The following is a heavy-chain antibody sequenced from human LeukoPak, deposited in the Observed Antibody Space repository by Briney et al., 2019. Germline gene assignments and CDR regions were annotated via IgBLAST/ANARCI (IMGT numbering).Heavy chain of an antibody. CDR3: ARGVARSSKFHFSYYFDY. Sequence: PSETLSLTCTVSGGSISSYYWSWIRQPPGKGLEWIGYIYDSGSTNYNPSLKSRVTISVDTSKNQFSLKLSSVTAADTAVFYCARGVARSSKFHFSYYFDYWGQGTLVTVSS. V-gene: IGHV4-59*01. CDR2: IYDSGST. J-gene: IGHJ4*02. D-gene: IGHD6-6*01. CDR1: GGSISSYY.